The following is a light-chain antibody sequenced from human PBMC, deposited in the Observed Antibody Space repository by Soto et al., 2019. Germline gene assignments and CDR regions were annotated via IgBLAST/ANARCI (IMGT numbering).Light chain of an antibody. CDR2: DAS. CDR3: QQSDSIPT. V-gene: IGKV1-39*01. Sequence: DIQMTQSPSSLSASVGDRVNITCRASRSISTFLNWYQHKPGTAPKLLIYDASRLQSGVPSRFSGSASVTDFTLTIGSLRPEDVATYYCQQSDSIPTFGGGTKVEI. CDR1: RSISTF. J-gene: IGKJ4*01.